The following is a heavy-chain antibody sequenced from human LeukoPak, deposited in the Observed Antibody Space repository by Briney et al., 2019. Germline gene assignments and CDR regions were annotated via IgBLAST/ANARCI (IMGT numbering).Heavy chain of an antibody. CDR3: AREDLPSNYFDD. Sequence: GESLKISCKGSGYSFSSYWIAWVRQMPGKGLEWMGVIYPGDSDIRYSPSFQGQVTISVDRSISTAYLQWSSLQASDTDMYYCAREDLPSNYFDDWGQATPVTVSS. CDR2: IYPGDSDI. J-gene: IGHJ4*02. V-gene: IGHV5-51*01. CDR1: GYSFSSYW.